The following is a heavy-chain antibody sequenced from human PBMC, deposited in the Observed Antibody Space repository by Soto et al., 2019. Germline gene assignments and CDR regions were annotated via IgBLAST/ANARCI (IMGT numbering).Heavy chain of an antibody. J-gene: IGHJ4*02. D-gene: IGHD3-16*01. CDR1: GYTFTDYG. Sequence: QVQLVQSGGEVKEPVASVRVSCKASGYTFTDYGFTWVRQAPGQGLEWMGWISAYNGDTKYAQKFQGRVTLTTDSSTNTAYMELRSLISDDAAVYYCARVPSYLPEDYWGQGTLLTVSS. V-gene: IGHV1-18*01. CDR3: ARVPSYLPEDY. CDR2: ISAYNGDT.